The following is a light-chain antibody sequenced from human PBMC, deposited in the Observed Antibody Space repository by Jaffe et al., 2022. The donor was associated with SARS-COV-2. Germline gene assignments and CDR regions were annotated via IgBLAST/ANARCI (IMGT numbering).Light chain of an antibody. J-gene: IGKJ2*01. CDR1: QSISSY. CDR2: AAS. Sequence: DIQMTQSPSSLSASVGDRVTITCRASQSISSYLNWYQQKPGKAPKLLNYAASSLQSGVPSRFSGSGSGTDFTLTITSLQPEDFATYYCQQSYSTPYTFGQGTTLEIK. CDR3: QQSYSTPYT. V-gene: IGKV1-39*01.